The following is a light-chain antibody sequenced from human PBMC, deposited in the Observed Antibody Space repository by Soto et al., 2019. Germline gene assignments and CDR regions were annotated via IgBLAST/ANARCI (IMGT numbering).Light chain of an antibody. V-gene: IGKV3-11*01. J-gene: IGKJ4*01. CDR1: QSVSSY. Sequence: EIVLTQSPATLSLSPGERATLSCRASQSVSSYLAWYQQKPGQAPRLLIYDASNRATRIPARFSGSGSGTDFTLTISSLEPEDFAVYYCRQRSNWPLTFGGGTKVEIK. CDR2: DAS. CDR3: RQRSNWPLT.